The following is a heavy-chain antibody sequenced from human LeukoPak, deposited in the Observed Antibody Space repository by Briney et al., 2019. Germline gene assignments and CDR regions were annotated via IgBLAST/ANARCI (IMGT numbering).Heavy chain of an antibody. CDR2: INHSGST. CDR3: ARGRISAASKSLDY. J-gene: IGHJ4*02. CDR1: GGSFSGYY. V-gene: IGHV4-34*01. D-gene: IGHD6-13*01. Sequence: SETLSLTCAVYGGSFSGYYWSWIRQPPGKGLEWIGEINHSGSTNYNPSLKSRVTISVDTSKNQFSLKLSSMTAADTAVYYSARGRISAASKSLDYWGQGTLVTVSS.